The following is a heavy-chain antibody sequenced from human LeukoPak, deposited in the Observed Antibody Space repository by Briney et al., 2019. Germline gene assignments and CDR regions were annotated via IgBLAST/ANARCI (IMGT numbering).Heavy chain of an antibody. V-gene: IGHV4-34*01. CDR3: ARGYSGYDSAFGY. Sequence: GSLRLSCAASGFTFSSYWMSWVRQAPGKGLEWIGEINHSGSTNYNPSLKSRVTISVDTSKNQFSLKLSSVTAADTAVYYCARGYSGYDSAFGYWGQGTLVTVSS. CDR1: GFTFSSYW. D-gene: IGHD5-12*01. CDR2: INHSGST. J-gene: IGHJ4*02.